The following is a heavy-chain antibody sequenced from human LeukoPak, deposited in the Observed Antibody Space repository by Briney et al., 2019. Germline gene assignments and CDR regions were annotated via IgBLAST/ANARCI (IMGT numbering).Heavy chain of an antibody. D-gene: IGHD3-9*01. J-gene: IGHJ4*02. CDR2: IYYSGST. CDR1: GGSFSGYY. Sequence: SETLSLTCAVYGGSFSGYYWSWIRQPPGKGLEWIGYIYYSGSTNYNPSLKSRVTISVDTSKNQFSLKLSSVTAADTAVYYCARGVLRYFLDYLGQGTLVTVSS. CDR3: ARGVLRYFLDY. V-gene: IGHV4-59*01.